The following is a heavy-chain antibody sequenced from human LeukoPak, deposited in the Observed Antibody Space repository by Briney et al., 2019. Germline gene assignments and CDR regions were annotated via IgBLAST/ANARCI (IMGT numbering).Heavy chain of an antibody. CDR1: GFTFSNAW. CDR2: IYSGGDT. Sequence: GGSLRLSCAASGFTFSNAWMTWVRQAPGKGLEWVSVIYSGGDTYYADSVKGRFTISRDNSKNTLYLQMKSLRAEDTAVYYCARDCSGSHVQLCGMDVWGQGTTVTVSS. V-gene: IGHV3-53*01. CDR3: ARDCSGSHVQLCGMDV. D-gene: IGHD1-26*01. J-gene: IGHJ6*02.